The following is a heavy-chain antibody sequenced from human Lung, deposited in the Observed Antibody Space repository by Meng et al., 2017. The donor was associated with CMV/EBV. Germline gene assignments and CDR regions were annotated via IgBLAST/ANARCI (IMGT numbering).Heavy chain of an antibody. CDR3: ARVDYQTNRGRWFDP. D-gene: IGHD2-2*01. CDR2: ISGSRSTI. Sequence: GGSLRLXXAASGFTFSDYYMSWIRQAPGKGLEWVSYISGSRSTIYYGDSVKGRFTISRDNAKNSLYLQMNSLRAEDTAVYYCARVDYQTNRGRWFDPWGQGTXVTVSS. CDR1: GFTFSDYY. J-gene: IGHJ5*02. V-gene: IGHV3-11*01.